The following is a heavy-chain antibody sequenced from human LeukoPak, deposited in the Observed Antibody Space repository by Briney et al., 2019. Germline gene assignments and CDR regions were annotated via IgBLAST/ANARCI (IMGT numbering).Heavy chain of an antibody. CDR2: ISVSGGST. CDR1: GFTFSTYA. J-gene: IGHJ6*02. CDR3: AKARAWASSYYYYGMDV. D-gene: IGHD6-6*01. Sequence: GGSLRLSCAASGFTFSTYAMSWVRQAPGKGLEWVSGISVSGGSTYYADSVKGRFTISRANSKNTLYLQMNSLRAEDTAVYYCAKARAWASSYYYYGMDVWGQGTTVTVSS. V-gene: IGHV3-23*01.